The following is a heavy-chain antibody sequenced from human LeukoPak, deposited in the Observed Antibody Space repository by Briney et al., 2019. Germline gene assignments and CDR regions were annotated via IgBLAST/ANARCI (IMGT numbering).Heavy chain of an antibody. D-gene: IGHD6-19*01. J-gene: IGHJ4*02. CDR3: AKGSSGWYYFDY. CDR2: INSDGSTT. Sequence: GGSLRLSCAASGFSFSSYWMHWVRQAPGKGLVWVARINSDGSTTNYADYVKGRSTISRDNSKNTLYLRMNSLRAVDTAVYYCAKGSSGWYYFDYWGQGTLVTVSS. CDR1: GFSFSSYW. V-gene: IGHV3-74*01.